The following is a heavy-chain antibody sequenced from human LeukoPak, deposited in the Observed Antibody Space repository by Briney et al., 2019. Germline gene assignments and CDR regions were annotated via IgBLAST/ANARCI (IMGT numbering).Heavy chain of an antibody. V-gene: IGHV4-39*01. J-gene: IGHJ5*02. D-gene: IGHD3-10*01. Sequence: SETLSLTSIVLVASIRGGFYNWVGLRPPPGKGLEWIGSIYDSGSTYYNPSLKSRVTISVDTSKNQFSLKLNSVTAADTAVYYCARHYGPWGQGTLVTVSS. CDR3: ARHYGP. CDR2: IYDSGST. CDR1: VASIRGGFYN.